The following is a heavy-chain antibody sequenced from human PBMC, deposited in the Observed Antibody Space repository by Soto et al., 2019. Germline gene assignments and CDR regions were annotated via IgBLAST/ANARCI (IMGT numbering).Heavy chain of an antibody. Sequence: SETLSLTCAVSGGSISSSNWWSWVRQPPGKGLEWIGEIYHSGSTNYNPSLKSRVTISVDKSKNQFSLKLSSVTAADTAVYYCAGRSSWYIPFDYWGQGTLVTVSS. CDR3: AGRSSWYIPFDY. CDR2: IYHSGST. CDR1: GGSISSSNW. D-gene: IGHD6-13*01. V-gene: IGHV4-4*02. J-gene: IGHJ4*02.